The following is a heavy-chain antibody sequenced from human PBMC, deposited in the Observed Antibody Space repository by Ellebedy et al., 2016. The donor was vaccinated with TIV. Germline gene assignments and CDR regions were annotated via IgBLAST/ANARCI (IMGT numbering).Heavy chain of an antibody. CDR3: ARDLTTAAF. CDR2: INRDGTST. CDR1: GVTLSSFW. D-gene: IGHD4-17*01. Sequence: PGGSLRLSCAASGVTLSSFWMRWVRQAPGKGLVLVSSINRDGTSTYYADSVKGRFTVSRDNAKNSLSLEMNSLRAEDTAVYYCARDLTTAAFWGQGTMVTVSS. J-gene: IGHJ3*01. V-gene: IGHV3-74*01.